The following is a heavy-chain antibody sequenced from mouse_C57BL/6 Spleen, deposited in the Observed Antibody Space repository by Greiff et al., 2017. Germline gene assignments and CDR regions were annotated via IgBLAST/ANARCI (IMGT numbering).Heavy chain of an antibody. D-gene: IGHD1-1*01. V-gene: IGHV1-64*01. Sequence: QVQLQQPGAELVKPGASVKLSCKASGYTFTSYWMHWVKQRPGQGLEWIGMIHPNSGSTNYNEKFKSKATLTVDKSSSTAYMQLSSLTSEDSAVYYFARRVITTLEGYAMDYWGQGTSVTVSA. J-gene: IGHJ4*01. CDR2: IHPNSGST. CDR3: ARRVITTLEGYAMDY. CDR1: GYTFTSYW.